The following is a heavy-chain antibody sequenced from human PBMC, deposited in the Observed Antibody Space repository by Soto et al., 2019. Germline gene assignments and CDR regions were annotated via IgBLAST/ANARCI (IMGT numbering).Heavy chain of an antibody. V-gene: IGHV1-3*01. J-gene: IGHJ4*02. CDR1: GYTVTSYA. CDR3: ARISRGLGELSF. Sequence: SVKVSCKASGYTVTSYAMHWVRQAPGQRLEWMGWINAGNGNTKYSQKFQGRVTITRDTSASTAYMGLSSLRSEDTAVYYCARISRGLGELSFWGQGTLVTVSS. D-gene: IGHD3-16*02. CDR2: INAGNGNT.